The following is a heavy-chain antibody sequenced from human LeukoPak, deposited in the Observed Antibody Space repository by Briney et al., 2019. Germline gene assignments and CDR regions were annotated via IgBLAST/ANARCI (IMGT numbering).Heavy chain of an antibody. Sequence: PGGSLRLSCAVSGFTFSSYAMHWVRQAPGKGLEWVAVISYDGSNKYYADSVKGRFTISTDTAKSSLFLQMNGLSADDTAVYYCVRDYVYAFDIWGQGTMVTVSS. CDR2: ISYDGSNK. CDR1: GFTFSSYA. J-gene: IGHJ3*02. CDR3: VRDYVYAFDI. V-gene: IGHV3-30*04. D-gene: IGHD3-16*01.